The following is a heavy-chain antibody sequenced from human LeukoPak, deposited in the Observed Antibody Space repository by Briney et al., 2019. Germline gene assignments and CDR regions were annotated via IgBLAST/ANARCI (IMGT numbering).Heavy chain of an antibody. J-gene: IGHJ6*03. D-gene: IGHD6-13*01. V-gene: IGHV1-8*02. CDR2: MNPNSGNT. CDR3: ARVLGSSWYPYYYYYMDV. CDR1: GYTFTGYY. Sequence: ASVKVSCKASGYTFTGYYMHWVRQAPGQGREGMGWMNPNSGNTGYTQKFQGRVTMTRNTSISTAYMELSSLRSEDTAVYYCARVLGSSWYPYYYYYMDVWGKGTTVTISS.